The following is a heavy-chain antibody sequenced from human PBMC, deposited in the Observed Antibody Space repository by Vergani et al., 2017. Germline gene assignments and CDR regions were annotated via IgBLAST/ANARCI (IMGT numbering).Heavy chain of an antibody. CDR2: ISSSGSTI. D-gene: IGHD3-9*01. CDR1: GFTFSSYE. V-gene: IGHV3-48*03. CDR3: AKWELFDVSDYYYGMDV. J-gene: IGHJ6*02. Sequence: EVQLVESGGGLVQPGGSLRLSCAASGFTFSSYEMNWVRQAPGKGLEWVSYISSSGSTIYYADSVKGRFTISRDNAKNSLYLQMNSLRAEDTAVYYCAKWELFDVSDYYYGMDVWGQGTTVTVSS.